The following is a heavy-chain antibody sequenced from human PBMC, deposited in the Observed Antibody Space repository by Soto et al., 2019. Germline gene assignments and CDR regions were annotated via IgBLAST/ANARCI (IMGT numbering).Heavy chain of an antibody. D-gene: IGHD6-13*01. Sequence: KPSETLSLTCTVSGGSISSYYWSWIRQPAGKGLEWIGRIYTSGSTNYNPSLKSRVTMSVGTSKNQFSLKLSSVTAADTAVYYCARELIGYSSRSTDNWFDPWGQGTLVTVSS. CDR2: IYTSGST. V-gene: IGHV4-4*07. J-gene: IGHJ5*02. CDR1: GGSISSYY. CDR3: ARELIGYSSRSTDNWFDP.